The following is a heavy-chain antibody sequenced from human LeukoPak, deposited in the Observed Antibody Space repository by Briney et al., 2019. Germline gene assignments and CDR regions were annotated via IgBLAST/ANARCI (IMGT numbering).Heavy chain of an antibody. Sequence: GGSLRLSCAASGFTLSTYAMSWVRQTPGKGLEWVAATSSSDAGTYHADSVRGRLTISRDNAKKTLYLQMNSLRAEDTAVYYCARDGYIFDYWGQGTLVTVSS. J-gene: IGHJ4*02. V-gene: IGHV3-23*01. D-gene: IGHD5-24*01. CDR3: ARDGYIFDY. CDR2: TSSSDAGT. CDR1: GFTLSTYA.